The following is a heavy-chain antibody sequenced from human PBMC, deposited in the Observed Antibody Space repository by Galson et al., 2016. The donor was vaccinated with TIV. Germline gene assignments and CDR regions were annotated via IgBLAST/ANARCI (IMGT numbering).Heavy chain of an antibody. CDR1: GYTFTSYY. J-gene: IGHJ4*02. V-gene: IGHV1-46*03. D-gene: IGHD7-27*01. CDR3: GRERINWGNFDY. CDR2: INPRGGDA. Sequence: SVKVSCKGSGYTFTSYYIHWVRQAPGQGLEWMGRINPRGGDATYAQKFQGRVILTRDTSTSTIYMDLSSLTSDDTAVSFVGRERINWGNFDYWVQGTLVTVSS.